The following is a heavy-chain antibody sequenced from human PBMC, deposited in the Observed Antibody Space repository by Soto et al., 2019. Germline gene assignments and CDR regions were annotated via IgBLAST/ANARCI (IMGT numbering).Heavy chain of an antibody. D-gene: IGHD2-21*02. J-gene: IGHJ4*02. Sequence: SETLSLTCTVSGGSISSSSYYWGWIRQPPGKGLEWIGSIYYSGTTYYNPSLKSRVTISIDTSNNQFSLMLGSVTAADTAVYYCARDLRLDSWGPGTLVTVS. CDR2: IYYSGTT. CDR3: ARDLRLDS. CDR1: GGSISSSSYY. V-gene: IGHV4-39*07.